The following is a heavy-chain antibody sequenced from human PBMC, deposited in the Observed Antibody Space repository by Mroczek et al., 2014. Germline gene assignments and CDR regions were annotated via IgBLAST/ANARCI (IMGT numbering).Heavy chain of an antibody. Sequence: QVQLQESGSGLVKPSQTLSLTCAVSGGSISSGGYSWSWIRQPPGKGLEWIGYIYHSGSTYYNPSLKSRVTISVDRSKNQFSLKLSSVTAADTAVYYCARLTVVTSQFDYWGQGTLVTVSS. V-gene: IGHV4-30-2*01. CDR3: ARLTVVTSQFDY. J-gene: IGHJ4*02. CDR2: IYHSGST. D-gene: IGHD4-23*01. CDR1: GGSISSGGYS.